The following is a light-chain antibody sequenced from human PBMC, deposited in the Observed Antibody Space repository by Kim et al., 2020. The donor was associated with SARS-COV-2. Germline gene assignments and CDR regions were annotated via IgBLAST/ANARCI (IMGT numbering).Light chain of an antibody. V-gene: IGKV1-39*01. CDR2: SAS. Sequence: DIQMTQSPSSLSASVGDSVTITCRASQSVGTYLNWYQYKPGKAPNLLIYSASTLQSGVPSRFSGGGSGTEFTLTISSLQREDFATYYCQQTYSSLTVTFGQGTRLEIK. CDR1: QSVGTY. J-gene: IGKJ5*01. CDR3: QQTYSSLTVT.